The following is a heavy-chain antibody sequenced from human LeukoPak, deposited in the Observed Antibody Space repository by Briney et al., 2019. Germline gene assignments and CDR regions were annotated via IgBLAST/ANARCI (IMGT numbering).Heavy chain of an antibody. CDR2: ISAYNGNT. J-gene: IGHJ5*02. V-gene: IGHV1-18*01. Sequence: GASVKVSCKASGYTFTSYGISWVRQAPGQGLEWMGWISAYNGNTNYAQKLQGRVTMTTDTSTSTAYMELRSLRSDDTAVYYCARDWDDLGYSYGYMGFDPWGQGTLVTVSS. CDR1: GYTFTSYG. CDR3: ARDWDDLGYSYGYMGFDP. D-gene: IGHD5-18*01.